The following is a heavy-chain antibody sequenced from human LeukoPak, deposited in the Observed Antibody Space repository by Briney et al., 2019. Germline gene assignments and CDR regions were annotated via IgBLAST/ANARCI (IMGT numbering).Heavy chain of an antibody. CDR2: ISAYNGNT. Sequence: ASVKVSCKASGYTFTGYYMHWVRQAPGQGLEWMGWISAYNGNTNYAQKLQGRVTMTTDTSTSTAYTELRSLRSDDTAVYYCARGDSSGRRGDAFDIWGQGTMVTVSS. CDR3: ARGDSSGRRGDAFDI. J-gene: IGHJ3*02. CDR1: GYTFTGYY. V-gene: IGHV1-18*04. D-gene: IGHD6-19*01.